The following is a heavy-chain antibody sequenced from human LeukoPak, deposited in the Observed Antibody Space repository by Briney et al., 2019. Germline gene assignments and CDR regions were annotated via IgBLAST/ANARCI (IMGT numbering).Heavy chain of an antibody. CDR2: ISGNAAAT. CDR1: GFTFSGFA. Sequence: GGSLRLSCAASGFTFSGFAMNWVRQAPGEGLEWVSTISGNAAATWYADSVKGRFTISRDNSKNTLYLQMNSLRAEDTAVYYCARNIAVAEGYWGQGTLVTVSS. J-gene: IGHJ4*02. V-gene: IGHV3-23*01. CDR3: ARNIAVAEGY. D-gene: IGHD6-19*01.